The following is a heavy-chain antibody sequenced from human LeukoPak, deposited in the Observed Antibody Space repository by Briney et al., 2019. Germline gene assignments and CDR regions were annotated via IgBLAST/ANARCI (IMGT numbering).Heavy chain of an antibody. CDR2: IKQDGSEK. D-gene: IGHD3-22*01. CDR1: GFTFSSYW. Sequence: GGSLRLSCAASGFTFSSYWMSWVRQAPGKGLEWVANIKQDGSEKYYVDSVKGRFTISRDNAKNSLYLQMNSLRAEDTAVYYCARDRRYYYDSRTVVGYFDYWGQGTLVTVSS. V-gene: IGHV3-7*01. J-gene: IGHJ4*02. CDR3: ARDRRYYYDSRTVVGYFDY.